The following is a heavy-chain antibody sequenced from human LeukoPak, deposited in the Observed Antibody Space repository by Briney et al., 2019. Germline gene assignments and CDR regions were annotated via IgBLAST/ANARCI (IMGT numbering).Heavy chain of an antibody. J-gene: IGHJ5*02. CDR1: GFTFSTYW. CDR3: VRGSSDTAVRGISWAWFDP. V-gene: IGHV3-7*05. CDR2: IKQDGSEK. Sequence: PGGSLRLSCAASGFTFSTYWMTWVRQAPGKGLEWVANIKQDGSEKYYVDSVKGRFTISRDNAKNSLFLQMNSLRPEDTAVYYCVRGSSDTAVRGISWAWFDPWGQGTLVTVSS. D-gene: IGHD3-10*01.